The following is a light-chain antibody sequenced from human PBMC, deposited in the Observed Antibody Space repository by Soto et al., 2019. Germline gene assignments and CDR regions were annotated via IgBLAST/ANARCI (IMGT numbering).Light chain of an antibody. CDR3: QQYNSYPET. J-gene: IGKJ1*01. CDR2: DAS. V-gene: IGKV1-5*01. CDR1: QSINYW. Sequence: DIEMTQSPSTLPASIGDRVTITCRASQSINYWLAWYQQKPGKAPKLLIYDASSLESGVPSRFSGSGSGTEFTLTISSLQPDDFATYYCQQYNSYPETFGQGTKVEIK.